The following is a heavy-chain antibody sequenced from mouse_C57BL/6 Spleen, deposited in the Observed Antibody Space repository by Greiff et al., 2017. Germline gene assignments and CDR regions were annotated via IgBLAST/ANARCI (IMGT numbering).Heavy chain of an antibody. CDR3: ARDGLGQDYYYAMDY. CDR2: INPNNGGT. Sequence: EVQLQQSGPELVKPGASVKMSCKASGYTFTDYNMHWVKQSHGKSLEWIGYINPNNGGTSYNQKFKGKATLTVNKSSSTAYMELRSLTSEDSAVYYCARDGLGQDYYYAMDYWGQGTSVTVSS. V-gene: IGHV1-22*01. D-gene: IGHD4-1*01. J-gene: IGHJ4*01. CDR1: GYTFTDYN.